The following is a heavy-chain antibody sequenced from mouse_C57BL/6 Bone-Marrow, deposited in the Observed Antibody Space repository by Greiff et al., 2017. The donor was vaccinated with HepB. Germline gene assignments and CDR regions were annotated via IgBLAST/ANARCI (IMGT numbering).Heavy chain of an antibody. CDR2: IDPENGDT. V-gene: IGHV14-4*01. CDR1: GFNFKDDY. Sequence: EVQLQQSGAELVRPGASVKLSCTASGFNFKDDYMHWVKQRPEQGLEWIGWIDPENGDTEYASKFQGKATITADPSSNTAYLQLRSLTSEDTAVYYCTTGDSYLYYFDYWGRGTTLTVSS. J-gene: IGHJ2*01. CDR3: TTGDSYLYYFDY. D-gene: IGHD2-12*01.